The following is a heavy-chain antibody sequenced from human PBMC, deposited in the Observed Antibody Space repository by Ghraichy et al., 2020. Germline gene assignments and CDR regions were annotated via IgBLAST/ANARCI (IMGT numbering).Heavy chain of an antibody. V-gene: IGHV3-30*18. Sequence: SCAASGFTFSSYGMHWVRQAPGKGLEWVAVISYDGSNKYYADSVKGRFTISRDNSKNTLYLQMNSLRAEDTAVYYCAKNYDSSGYYYAFYWGQGTLVTVSS. D-gene: IGHD3-22*01. CDR2: ISYDGSNK. J-gene: IGHJ4*02. CDR1: GFTFSSYG. CDR3: AKNYDSSGYYYAFY.